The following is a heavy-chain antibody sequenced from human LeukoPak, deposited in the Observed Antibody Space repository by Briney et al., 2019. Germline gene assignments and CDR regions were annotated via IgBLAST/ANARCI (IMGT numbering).Heavy chain of an antibody. J-gene: IGHJ5*02. CDR1: GYTFTSYD. CDR3: ARGQQLAGGDWFDP. Sequence: ASVKVSCKASGYTFTSYDINRVRQATGQGLEWMGWMNPNSGNTGYAQKFQGRVTMTRNTSISTAYMELSSLRSEDTAVYYCARGQQLAGGDWFDPWGQGTLVTVSS. V-gene: IGHV1-8*01. D-gene: IGHD6-13*01. CDR2: MNPNSGNT.